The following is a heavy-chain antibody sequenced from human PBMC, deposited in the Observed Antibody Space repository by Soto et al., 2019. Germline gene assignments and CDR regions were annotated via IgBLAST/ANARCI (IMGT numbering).Heavy chain of an antibody. D-gene: IGHD3-3*01. Sequence: PSETLSLTCAVYGGSFSGYYWSWIRQPPGKGLEWIGEINHSGSTNYNPSLKSRVTISVDTSKNQFSLKLSSVTAADTAVYYCARVRPIFGVVIIPVSPYYGMDVWGQGTTVTVS. CDR3: ARVRPIFGVVIIPVSPYYGMDV. CDR1: GGSFSGYY. CDR2: INHSGST. J-gene: IGHJ6*02. V-gene: IGHV4-34*01.